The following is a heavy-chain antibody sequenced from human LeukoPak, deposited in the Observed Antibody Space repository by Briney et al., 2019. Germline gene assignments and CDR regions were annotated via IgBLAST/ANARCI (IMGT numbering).Heavy chain of an antibody. CDR2: INAGNGNT. Sequence: ASVKVSCKASGYTFTSYAMHWVRQAPGQRLEWMGWINAGNGNTKYPQKFQGRVTITRDTSASTAYMELSSLRSEDTAVYYCARYDIVATCLDYWGQGTLVTVSS. J-gene: IGHJ4*02. CDR3: ARYDIVATCLDY. CDR1: GYTFTSYA. V-gene: IGHV1-3*01. D-gene: IGHD5-12*01.